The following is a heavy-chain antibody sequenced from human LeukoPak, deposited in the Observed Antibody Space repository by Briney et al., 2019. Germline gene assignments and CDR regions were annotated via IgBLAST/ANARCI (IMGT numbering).Heavy chain of an antibody. CDR2: IIPIFGTA. D-gene: IGHD5-12*01. V-gene: IGHV1-69*06. CDR1: GGTFSSYA. CDR3: ARDLSDYDSGGLGY. Sequence: SVKVSCKASGGTFSSYAISWVRQAPGQGLEWMGGIIPIFGTANYAQKFQGRVTITADKSTSTAYMELSSLRSDDTAVYYCARDLSDYDSGGLGYWGQGTLVTVSS. J-gene: IGHJ4*02.